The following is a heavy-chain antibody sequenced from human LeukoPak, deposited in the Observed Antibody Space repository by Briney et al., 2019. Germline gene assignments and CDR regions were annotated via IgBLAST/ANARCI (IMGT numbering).Heavy chain of an antibody. V-gene: IGHV4-30-4*01. D-gene: IGHD2-2*02. J-gene: IGHJ5*02. Sequence: PSETLSLTCTVSGVSISSGDYYWRWIRQPPGKGLEWIVYIYHSETTYYNPSLKSRVTMSVDTSKNQFSLKLSYVTAADTAVYYCARATIVPAAISWFDPWGQGTLVTVSS. CDR2: IYHSETT. CDR1: GVSISSGDYY. CDR3: ARATIVPAAISWFDP.